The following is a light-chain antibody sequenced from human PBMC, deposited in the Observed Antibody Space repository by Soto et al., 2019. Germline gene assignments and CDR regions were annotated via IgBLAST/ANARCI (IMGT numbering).Light chain of an antibody. CDR2: GNS. CDR3: QSYDSSLSGVV. V-gene: IGLV1-40*01. Sequence: QSVLTQPPSVSGAPGQRVTISCTGSSSNIGADYDVHWYQQLPGTAPKLLIYGNSNRPSGVPDRFSGSKSGTSASLAITGLQAEDEADDYCQSYDSSLSGVVFGGGTKLTVL. J-gene: IGLJ2*01. CDR1: SSNIGADYD.